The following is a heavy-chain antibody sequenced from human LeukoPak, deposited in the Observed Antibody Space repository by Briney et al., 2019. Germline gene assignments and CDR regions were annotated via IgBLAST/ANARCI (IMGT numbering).Heavy chain of an antibody. CDR3: ARKSFVGGVPAFDI. V-gene: IGHV3-30-3*01. CDR1: GFTFSSYA. D-gene: IGHD3-16*01. Sequence: TGGSLRLSCAASGFTFSSYAMHWVRQAPGKGLEWVAVISYDGSNKYYADSVKGRFTISRDNSKNTLYLQMNSLGAEDTAVYYCARKSFVGGVPAFDIWGQGTMVTVSS. CDR2: ISYDGSNK. J-gene: IGHJ3*02.